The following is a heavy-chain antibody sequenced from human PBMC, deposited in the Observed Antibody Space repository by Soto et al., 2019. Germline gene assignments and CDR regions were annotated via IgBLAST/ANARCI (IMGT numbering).Heavy chain of an antibody. D-gene: IGHD3-22*01. V-gene: IGHV1-69*13. CDR2: IIPIFGTA. CDR1: GGTFSSYA. J-gene: IGHJ4*02. CDR3: ASGSAGYYDSSGP. Sequence: ASVKVSCKASGGTFSSYAISWVRQAPGQGLEWMGGIIPIFGTANYAQKFQGRVTITADESTSTAYMELSSLRSEDTAEYYCASGSAGYYDSSGPWGQGTLVTVS.